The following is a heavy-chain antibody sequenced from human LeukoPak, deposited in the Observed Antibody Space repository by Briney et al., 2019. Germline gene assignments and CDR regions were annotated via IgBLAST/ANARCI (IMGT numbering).Heavy chain of an antibody. J-gene: IGHJ3*02. CDR2: ISWNSGSI. Sequence: PGGSPRLSCAASGFTFDDYAMHWVRQAPGKGLEWVSGISWNSGSIGYADSVKGRFTISRDNAKNSLYLQMNSLRAEDMALHYCAKEIAVAGSSAFDIWGQGTMVTVSS. CDR1: GFTFDDYA. D-gene: IGHD6-19*01. V-gene: IGHV3-9*03. CDR3: AKEIAVAGSSAFDI.